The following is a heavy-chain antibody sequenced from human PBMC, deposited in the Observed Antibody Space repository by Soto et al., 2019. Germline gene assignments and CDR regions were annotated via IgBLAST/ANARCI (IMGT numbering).Heavy chain of an antibody. V-gene: IGHV1-18*01. D-gene: IGHD3-22*01. J-gene: IGHJ4*02. CDR3: VRDTYYYHSSGPAPFEY. Sequence: QIQLVQSGTEVKRSGASVKVSCKTSGYSFTTYGLSWVRQAPGRGLEWVGWISGYNGNTNYAQKFQGTVILTTDKPTTTGYMEIKSLSSDDTAVYYCVRDTYYYHSSGPAPFEYWGQGTQVTVSS. CDR2: ISGYNGNT. CDR1: GYSFTTYG.